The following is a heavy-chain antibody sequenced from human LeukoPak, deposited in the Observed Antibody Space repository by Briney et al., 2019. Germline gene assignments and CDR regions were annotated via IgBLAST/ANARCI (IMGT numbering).Heavy chain of an antibody. CDR2: IYYSGST. D-gene: IGHD7-27*01. CDR1: GGSISSYY. V-gene: IGHV4-59*12. J-gene: IGHJ4*02. Sequence: SETLSLTCTASGGSISSYYWSWIRQPPGKGLEWIGYIYYSGSTNYNPSLKSRVTISVDTSKNQFSLKLSSVTAADTAVYYCARRSPGPYRWGYWGQGTLVTVSS. CDR3: ARRSPGPYRWGY.